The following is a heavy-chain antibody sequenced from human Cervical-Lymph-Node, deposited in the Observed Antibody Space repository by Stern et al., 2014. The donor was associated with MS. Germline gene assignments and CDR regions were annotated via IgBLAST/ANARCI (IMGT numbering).Heavy chain of an antibody. J-gene: IGHJ3*02. CDR3: ARSSTVTPNAFDI. CDR1: GGSISSGGYS. V-gene: IGHV4-30-2*01. D-gene: IGHD4-17*01. CDR2: IYHSART. Sequence: QVQLQESGSGLVKPSQTLSLTCAVSGGSISSGGYSWSWIRQPPGKGLAWIGYIYHSARTYYNPSLKSRVTISVDRSKNQFSLKLGSVTAADTAVYYCARSSTVTPNAFDIWGQGTMVTVSS.